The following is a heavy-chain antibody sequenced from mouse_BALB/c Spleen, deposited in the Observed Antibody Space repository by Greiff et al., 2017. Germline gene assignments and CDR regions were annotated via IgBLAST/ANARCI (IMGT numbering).Heavy chain of an antibody. D-gene: IGHD2-3*01. Sequence: QDQLQQSGPELVKPGASVKMSCKASGYTFTDYVISWVKQRTGQGLEWIGEIYPGSGSTYYNEKFKGKATLTADKSSNTAYMQLSSLTSEDSAVYFCARGGYYDFDVWGAGTTVTVSS. CDR3: ARGGYYDFDV. CDR2: IYPGSGST. CDR1: GYTFTDYV. J-gene: IGHJ1*01. V-gene: IGHV1-81*01.